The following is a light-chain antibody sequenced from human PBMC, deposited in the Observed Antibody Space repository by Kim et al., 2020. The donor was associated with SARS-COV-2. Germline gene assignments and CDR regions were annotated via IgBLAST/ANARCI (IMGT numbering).Light chain of an antibody. J-gene: IGKJ1*01. CDR3: QQYNNWRPWT. CDR1: QSVSSN. Sequence: EIVMTQSPATLSLSPGERATLSCRASQSVSSNLAWYQQKPGQAPRLLILGASTRATGIPARFSGSGSGTEFTLTISSLQSEDFAVYYCQQYNNWRPWTFGQGTKVDIK. CDR2: GAS. V-gene: IGKV3-15*01.